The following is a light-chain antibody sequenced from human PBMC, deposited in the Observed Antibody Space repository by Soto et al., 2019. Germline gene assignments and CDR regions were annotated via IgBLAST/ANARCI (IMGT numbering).Light chain of an antibody. Sequence: QSALTQPPSASGSPGQSVAISCTGTSRDVGASDYVSWYQQHSGKAPKLLLYEVNKLPSGVPDRFSGSKSGNTPSLTVSALQADDEADYYCLSHSGSSNVLGTGTKLTVL. CDR1: SRDVGASDY. V-gene: IGLV2-8*01. J-gene: IGLJ1*01. CDR3: LSHSGSSNV. CDR2: EVN.